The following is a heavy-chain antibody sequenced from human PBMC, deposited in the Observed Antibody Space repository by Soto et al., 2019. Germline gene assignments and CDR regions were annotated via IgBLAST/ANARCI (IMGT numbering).Heavy chain of an antibody. D-gene: IGHD3-9*01. CDR3: ARDGNRVLYEILTRGPAYFDY. V-gene: IGHV3-21*01. Sequence: EVQLVESGGGLVKPGGSLRLSCAASGFTFSSYSMNWVRQAPGKGLEWVSSISSSSSYIYYADSVKGRFTISRDNAKNSLYLQMNSLRAEDTAVDYCARDGNRVLYEILTRGPAYFDYWGQGTLVTVSS. J-gene: IGHJ4*02. CDR1: GFTFSSYS. CDR2: ISSSSSYI.